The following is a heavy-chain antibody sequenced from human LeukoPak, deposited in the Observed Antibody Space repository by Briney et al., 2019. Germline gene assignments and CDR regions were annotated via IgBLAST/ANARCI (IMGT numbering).Heavy chain of an antibody. J-gene: IGHJ6*02. Sequence: GGSLRLSCAASGFTVSSNYMSWVRQAPGKGLEWVSMLFSDGTTSYADSVKGRFTISRDNAKNSLYLQMNSLRAEDTAVYYCARDLDTAMVGMDVWGQGTTVTVSS. V-gene: IGHV3-53*01. CDR3: ARDLDTAMVGMDV. CDR1: GFTVSSNY. CDR2: LFSDGTT. D-gene: IGHD5-18*01.